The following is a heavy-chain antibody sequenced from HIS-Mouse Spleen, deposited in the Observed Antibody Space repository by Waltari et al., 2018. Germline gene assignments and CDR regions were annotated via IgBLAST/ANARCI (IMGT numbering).Heavy chain of an antibody. CDR3: AREIPYSSSWYDWYFDL. J-gene: IGHJ2*01. V-gene: IGHV4-39*07. CDR1: GGPILSSRYY. CDR2: IYYSGST. Sequence: QLQLQASGPGLVKPSETLSLTCTVSGGPILSSRYYWGWIRQPPGKGLEWIGSIYYSGSTYYNPSLKSRVTISVDTSKNQFSLKLSSVTAADTAVYYCAREIPYSSSWYDWYFDLWGRGTLVTVSS. D-gene: IGHD6-13*01.